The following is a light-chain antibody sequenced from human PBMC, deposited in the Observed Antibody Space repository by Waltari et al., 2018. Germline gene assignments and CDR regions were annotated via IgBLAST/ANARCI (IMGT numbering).Light chain of an antibody. CDR1: QGISSY. Sequence: DIQLTQSPSFLSASVGDRVTITCRASQGISSYLAWYQQKPGKAPKLPIYAASTLQSGVPSRFSGSGSGTEFTLTISSLQPEDFATYYCQQLNSYPPFGQGTKLEIK. V-gene: IGKV1-9*01. CDR2: AAS. J-gene: IGKJ2*01. CDR3: QQLNSYPP.